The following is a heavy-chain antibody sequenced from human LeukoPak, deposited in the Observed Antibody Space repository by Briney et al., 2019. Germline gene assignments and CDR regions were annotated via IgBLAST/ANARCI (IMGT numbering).Heavy chain of an antibody. J-gene: IGHJ3*02. CDR2: IYPNDSDT. D-gene: IGHD1-1*01. CDR3: ASRLRRPAQVNAFDI. CDR1: GCSFTSYW. Sequence: GESLKISCKASGCSFTSYWIGWVRQMSGKGLEWMGIIYPNDSDTRYSPSFQGQVTISVDKSISAAYLQWSSLKASDTAIYYCASRLRRPAQVNAFDIWGQGTMVTVSS. V-gene: IGHV5-51*01.